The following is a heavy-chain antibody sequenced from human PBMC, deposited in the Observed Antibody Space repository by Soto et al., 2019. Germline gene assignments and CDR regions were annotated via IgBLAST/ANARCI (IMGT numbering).Heavy chain of an antibody. D-gene: IGHD4-17*01. CDR3: ARVGYGGNTALDY. CDR1: GGSVSSGSYY. V-gene: IGHV4-61*01. J-gene: IGHJ4*02. CDR2: IYYSGST. Sequence: PSETLSLTCTVSGGSVSSGSYYWSWIRQPPGKGLEWIGYIYYSGSTNYNPSLKSRVTISVDTSKNQFSLKLSSVTAADTAVYYCARVGYGGNTALDYWGQGTLVTVSS.